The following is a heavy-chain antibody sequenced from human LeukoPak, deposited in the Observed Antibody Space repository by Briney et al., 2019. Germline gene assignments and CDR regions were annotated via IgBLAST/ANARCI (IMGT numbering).Heavy chain of an antibody. Sequence: PSETLSLTCTVSGGSISSSSYYWGWIRQPPGKGLEWIGSIYYSGSTYYNPSLKSRVTMSVDTSKNQFSLKLSSVTAADTAVYYCASRERYRLDYWGQGTLVTVSS. V-gene: IGHV4-39*07. CDR1: GGSISSSSYY. CDR3: ASRERYRLDY. CDR2: IYYSGST. J-gene: IGHJ4*02. D-gene: IGHD3-16*02.